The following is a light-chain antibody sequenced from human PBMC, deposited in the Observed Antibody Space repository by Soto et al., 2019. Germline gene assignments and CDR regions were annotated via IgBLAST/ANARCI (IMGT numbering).Light chain of an antibody. J-gene: IGKJ1*01. CDR2: EAS. CDR3: QQYKTYCT. CDR1: QSIGRW. V-gene: IGKV1-5*03. Sequence: DIRMTQSPSTLSASVGDRVTITCRASQSIGRWLAWYQQKPGKAPKVVIYEASSLHSGVPSRSSGSGSGTAFTLTILNLQPDDFATYSCQQYKTYCTFGQRTMVEIK.